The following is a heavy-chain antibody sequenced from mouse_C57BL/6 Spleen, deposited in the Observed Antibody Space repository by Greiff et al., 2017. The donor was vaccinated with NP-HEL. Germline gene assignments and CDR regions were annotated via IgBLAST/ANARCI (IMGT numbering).Heavy chain of an antibody. CDR3: AREEIDYDYAYAMDD. V-gene: IGHV1-55*01. J-gene: IGHJ4*01. D-gene: IGHD2-4*01. CDR2: IYPGSGST. CDR1: GYTFTSYW. Sequence: QVQLQQPGAELVKPGASVKMSCKASGYTFTSYWITWVKQRPGQGLEWIGDIYPGSGSTNYNEKFKSKATLTVDTSSSTAYMQLSSLTSEDSAVYYCAREEIDYDYAYAMDDWGQGTSVTVSS.